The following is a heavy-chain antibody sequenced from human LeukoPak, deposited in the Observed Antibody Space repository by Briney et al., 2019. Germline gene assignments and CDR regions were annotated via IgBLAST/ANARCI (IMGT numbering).Heavy chain of an antibody. CDR1: GYSISSGYY. J-gene: IGHJ4*02. D-gene: IGHD3-16*01. CDR2: IYHSGNT. Sequence: SETLSLTCIVSGYSISSGYYWGWIRQPPGKGLEYIGSIYHSGNTYYNSSLKSRVTIPVDTSKNHFSLKLTSVTAADTAVYYCARIGGDLQDSWGQGTLVTVSS. V-gene: IGHV4-38-2*02. CDR3: ARIGGDLQDS.